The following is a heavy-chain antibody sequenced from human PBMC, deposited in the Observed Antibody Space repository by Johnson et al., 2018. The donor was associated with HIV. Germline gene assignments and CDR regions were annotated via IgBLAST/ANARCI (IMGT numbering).Heavy chain of an antibody. CDR3: ARDSIEMATKSEDAFDI. V-gene: IGHV3-66*02. CDR2: IYSGGSK. J-gene: IGHJ3*02. CDR1: GFTVSSYY. D-gene: IGHD5-24*01. Sequence: VQLVESGGGLVQPGGSLRLSCAASGFTVSSYYMNWVRQAPGKGLEWVSVIYSGGSKYYADSVKGRFTISRDNSKNTLYLQMNSLRAEDTAVYYCARDSIEMATKSEDAFDIWGQGTMVTVSS.